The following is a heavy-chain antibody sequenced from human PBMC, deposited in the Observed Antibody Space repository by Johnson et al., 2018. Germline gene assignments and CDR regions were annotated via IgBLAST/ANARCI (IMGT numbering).Heavy chain of an antibody. V-gene: IGHV4-61*02. D-gene: IGHD4-11*01. CDR1: GGSINNNKYY. Sequence: QVQLQESGPGLVKPSETLSLTCTVSGGSINNNKYYWSWIRQPAGKGLEWIGRIYTSGSTNYSPSLKSRVTISVDTSKNQFSLKRSSVTVADTAVYYCAGGEGRPYTNYGVLSYYYYMDVWGKGTTVTVSS. CDR3: AGGEGRPYTNYGVLSYYYYMDV. CDR2: IYTSGST. J-gene: IGHJ6*03.